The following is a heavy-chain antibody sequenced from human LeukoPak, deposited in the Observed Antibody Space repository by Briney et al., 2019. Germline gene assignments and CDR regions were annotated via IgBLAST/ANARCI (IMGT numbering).Heavy chain of an antibody. CDR3: ARDPPYYYDSSGYYPEYFDY. D-gene: IGHD3-22*01. CDR1: GYTFTDYY. V-gene: IGHV1-2*02. Sequence: ASVKVSCKASGYTFTDYYMHWVRQAPGQGLEWMGWINPNSGGTKYAQKFEGRVTMTRDTSISTVYMEVSRLRSDDTAVYYCARDPPYYYDSSGYYPEYFDYWGQGTLVTVSS. J-gene: IGHJ4*02. CDR2: INPNSGGT.